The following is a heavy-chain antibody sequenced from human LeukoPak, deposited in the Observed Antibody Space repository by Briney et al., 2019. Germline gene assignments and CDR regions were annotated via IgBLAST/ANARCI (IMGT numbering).Heavy chain of an antibody. J-gene: IGHJ3*02. V-gene: IGHV4-61*02. CDR3: ARGAVDIVVVVAATYAFDI. CDR1: GGSISSGGYS. D-gene: IGHD2-15*01. CDR2: IYTSGST. Sequence: SPSQTLSLTCAASGGSISSGGYSWSWIRQPAGKGLEWIGRIYTSGSTNYNPSLKSRVTMSVDTSKNQFSLKLSSVTAADTAVYYCARGAVDIVVVVAATYAFDIWGQGTMVTVSS.